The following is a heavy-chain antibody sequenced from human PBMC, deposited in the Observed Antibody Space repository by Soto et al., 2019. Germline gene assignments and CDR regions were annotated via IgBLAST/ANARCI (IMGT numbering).Heavy chain of an antibody. J-gene: IGHJ4*02. CDR1: GGTFSSYA. D-gene: IGHD1-26*01. V-gene: IGHV1-69*06. Sequence: QVQLVQSGAEVKKPGSSVKVSCKASGGTFSSYAISWVRQAPGQGLAWMGGIIPIFGTANYAQKFQGRVTMTADKSTSTAYMELSSMRSEDTAVDYCASYLSGSYRGGYYFDYWGQGTLVTVSS. CDR3: ASYLSGSYRGGYYFDY. CDR2: IIPIFGTA.